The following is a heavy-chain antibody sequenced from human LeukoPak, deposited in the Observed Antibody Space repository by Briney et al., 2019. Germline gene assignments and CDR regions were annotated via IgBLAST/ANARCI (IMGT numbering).Heavy chain of an antibody. V-gene: IGHV3-30*02. Sequence: GGSLRLSCAASKFTFSDYYMTWVRQAPGKGLEWVAFIGHDGTKIYYADSVQGRFTISRDNSKNTLYLEMNSLSGEDTALYYCAKDHVTWGNRYFDHWGQGTLGTVSS. CDR3: AKDHVTWGNRYFDH. D-gene: IGHD3-16*01. J-gene: IGHJ4*02. CDR1: KFTFSDYY. CDR2: IGHDGTKI.